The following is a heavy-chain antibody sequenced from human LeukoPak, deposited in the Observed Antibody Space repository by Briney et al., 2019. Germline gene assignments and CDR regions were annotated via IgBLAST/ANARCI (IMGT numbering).Heavy chain of an antibody. V-gene: IGHV3-48*04. CDR2: ISSSSSTI. D-gene: IGHD1-26*01. CDR1: GFTFSSYS. CDR3: AKDRGWESDAFDI. J-gene: IGHJ3*02. Sequence: GGSLRLSCAASGFTFSSYSMNWVRQAPGKGLEWVSYISSSSSTIYYADSVKGRFTISRDNAKNSLYLQMNSLRAEDTAVYYCAKDRGWESDAFDIWGQGTMVTVSS.